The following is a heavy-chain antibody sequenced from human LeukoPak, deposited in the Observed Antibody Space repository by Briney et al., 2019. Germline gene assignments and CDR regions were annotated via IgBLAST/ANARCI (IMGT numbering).Heavy chain of an antibody. J-gene: IGHJ4*02. CDR3: ARAATCSSTSCYPHDFDY. D-gene: IGHD2-2*01. Sequence: GGSLRLSCGGSGFALKSYSLTWVRQAPGKGLEWVSSISSSSSYIYYADSVKGRFTISRDNAKNSLYLQMNSLRAEDTAVYYCARAATCSSTSCYPHDFDYWGQGTLVTVSS. CDR2: ISSSSSYI. V-gene: IGHV3-21*01. CDR1: GFALKSYS.